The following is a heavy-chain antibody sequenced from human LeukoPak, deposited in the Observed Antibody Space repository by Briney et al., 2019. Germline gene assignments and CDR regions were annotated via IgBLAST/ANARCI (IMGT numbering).Heavy chain of an antibody. V-gene: IGHV4-30-4*01. CDR1: GGSISSGDYY. CDR3: ARGPIEYEDIVVVPDGMDV. CDR2: IYYSGST. J-gene: IGHJ6*02. Sequence: SQTLSLTCTVSGGSISSGDYYWSWIRQPPGKGLEWIGYIYYSGSTYYNPSLKSRVTISVDTSKNQFSLKLSSVTAADTAVYYCARGPIEYEDIVVVPDGMDVWGQGTTVTVSS. D-gene: IGHD2-2*01.